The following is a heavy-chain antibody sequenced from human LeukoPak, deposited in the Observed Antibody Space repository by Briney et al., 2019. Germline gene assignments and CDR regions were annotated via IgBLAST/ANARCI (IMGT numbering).Heavy chain of an antibody. CDR2: IIPIFGTA. V-gene: IGHV1-69*13. Sequence: SVKVSCKASGGTFSSYAISWVRQAPGQGLEWMGGIIPIFGTANYAQKFQGRVTITADESTSTAYMELSSLRSEDTAVYYCAGDPDIVATISHYGMDVWGQGTTVTVSS. CDR1: GGTFSSYA. CDR3: AGDPDIVATISHYGMDV. J-gene: IGHJ6*02. D-gene: IGHD5-12*01.